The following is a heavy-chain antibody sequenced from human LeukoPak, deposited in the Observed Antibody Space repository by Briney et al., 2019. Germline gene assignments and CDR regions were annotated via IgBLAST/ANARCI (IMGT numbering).Heavy chain of an antibody. V-gene: IGHV4-39*01. D-gene: IGHD6-25*01. CDR3: ARQPPSGDAFNI. CDR1: GGSISSTSCY. J-gene: IGHJ3*02. CDR2: IYYSGRT. Sequence: SETLSLTCSVSGGSISSTSCYWAWIRQPPGKGLEWIGSIYYSGRTYYNPSLKSRLTISVDMSKNQFSLKLTSVTAADTAVYYCARQPPSGDAFNIWGQGTMVTVSS.